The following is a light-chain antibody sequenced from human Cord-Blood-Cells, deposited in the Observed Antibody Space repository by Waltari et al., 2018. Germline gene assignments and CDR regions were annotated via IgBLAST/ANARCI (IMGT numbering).Light chain of an antibody. V-gene: IGLV2-11*01. CDR3: CSYAGSYTWV. CDR2: DVS. CDR1: SSDVGGYNY. Sequence: QSALTQPRSVSGSPGQSVTISCTGTSSDVGGYNYVSWYQKHPGKAHKLMIYDVSKRPSGVPDRFAGAKSGNTASLTISGLQAEDEADYYWCSYAGSYTWVFGGGTKLTVL. J-gene: IGLJ3*02.